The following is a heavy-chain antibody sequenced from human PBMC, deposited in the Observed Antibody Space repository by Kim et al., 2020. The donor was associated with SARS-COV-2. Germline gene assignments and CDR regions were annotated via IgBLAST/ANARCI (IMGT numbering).Heavy chain of an antibody. D-gene: IGHD1-26*01. CDR1: GFTFDDYA. Sequence: GGSLRLSCAASGFTFDDYAMHWVRQAPGKGLEWVSGISWNSGSIGYADSVKGRFTISRDNAKNSLYLQMNSLRAEDTALYYCAKGGGVGATLYNWFDPWGQGTQVTVSS. CDR3: AKGGGVGATLYNWFDP. CDR2: ISWNSGSI. V-gene: IGHV3-9*01. J-gene: IGHJ5*02.